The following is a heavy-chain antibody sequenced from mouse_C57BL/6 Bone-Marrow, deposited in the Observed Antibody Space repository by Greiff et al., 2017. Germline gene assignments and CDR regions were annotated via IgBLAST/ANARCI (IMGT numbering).Heavy chain of an antibody. CDR1: GYSFTDYY. V-gene: IGHV1-39*01. J-gene: IGHJ2*01. CDR3: ARCDGYYDYFDY. Sequence: EVQLVEPGPELVKPGASVKISCKASGYSFTDYYMNWVKQSNGKSLEWIGVINPNYGTTSYNQKFKGKATLTVDQSSSTAYMQLNILTAEDSAVDYCARCDGYYDYFDYWGQGTTLTVSS. CDR2: INPNYGTT. D-gene: IGHD2-3*01.